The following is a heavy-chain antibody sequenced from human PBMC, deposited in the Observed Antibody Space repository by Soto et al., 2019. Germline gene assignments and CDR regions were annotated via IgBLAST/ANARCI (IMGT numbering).Heavy chain of an antibody. D-gene: IGHD1-26*01. CDR3: PRLPRNTSGTFDI. CDR2: IFHTGTT. CDR1: GGSFTSSAYY. J-gene: IGHJ3*02. Sequence: QVHLQESGPGLVKPSQTLSLTCTVSGGSFTSSAYYWSWIRQLPGKGLEWIGDIFHTGTTDSSPPLKSHVTMSIERSDDQLSLELRSVTAEDTAVYHCPRLPRNTSGTFDIWGQGTMVAVSS. V-gene: IGHV4-31*01.